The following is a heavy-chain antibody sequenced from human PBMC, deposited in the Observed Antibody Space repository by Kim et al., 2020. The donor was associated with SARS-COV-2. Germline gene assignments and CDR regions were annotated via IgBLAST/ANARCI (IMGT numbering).Heavy chain of an antibody. D-gene: IGHD3-22*01. J-gene: IGHJ1*01. V-gene: IGHV3-23*03. CDR1: GFTFSSYA. CDR3: AKGFDYYDSSGYYYVEYFQH. Sequence: GGSLRLSCAASGFTFSSYAMSWVRQAPGKGLEWVSVIYSGGSSTYYADSVKGRFTISRDNSKNTLYLQMNSLRAEDTAVYYCAKGFDYYDSSGYYYVEYFQHWGQGTMVTVSS. CDR2: IYSGGSST.